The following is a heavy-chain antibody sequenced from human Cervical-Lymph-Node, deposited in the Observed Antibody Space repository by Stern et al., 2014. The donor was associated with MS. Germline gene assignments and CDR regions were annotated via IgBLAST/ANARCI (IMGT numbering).Heavy chain of an antibody. Sequence: QLQLQESGPGLVRPSETLSLTCTASGDSVSSEDYYWSWIRQSPGKDLEWIGYIYYRGRPNYNPSLKSRLTISIDTSKNQFSLKLLLVTAADTAVYYCARSGYYGIDVWGQGTTVIVSS. J-gene: IGHJ6*02. CDR1: GDSVSSEDYY. CDR3: ARSGYYGIDV. V-gene: IGHV4-61*08. CDR2: IYYRGRP. D-gene: IGHD1-26*01.